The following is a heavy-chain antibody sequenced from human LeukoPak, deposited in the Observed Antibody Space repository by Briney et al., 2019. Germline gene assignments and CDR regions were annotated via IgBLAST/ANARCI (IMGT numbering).Heavy chain of an antibody. CDR3: ARGELQVKYYFDY. D-gene: IGHD1-7*01. Sequence: PGGSLRLSCAASGFSFSSFAMHWVRQAPGKGLEYASAISSNGGSTFYADPVKGRFSISRDNSKNTLYLQMSSLRAEDTAVYYCARGELQVKYYFDYCGQGTLVTVSS. CDR1: GFSFSSFA. CDR2: ISSNGGST. J-gene: IGHJ4*02. V-gene: IGHV3-64D*06.